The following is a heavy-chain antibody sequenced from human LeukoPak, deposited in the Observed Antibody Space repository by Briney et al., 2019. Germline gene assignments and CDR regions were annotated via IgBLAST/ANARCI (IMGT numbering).Heavy chain of an antibody. CDR2: INPNSGGT. CDR3: ARLSSSWYEPADY. V-gene: IGHV1-2*02. D-gene: IGHD6-13*01. Sequence: ASVKVSCKASGYTFTGYYMHWARQAPGQGLEWMGWINPNSGGTNYAQKFQGRVTMTRDTSISTAYMELSRLRSDDTAVYYCARLSSSWYEPADYWGQGTLVTVSS. J-gene: IGHJ4*02. CDR1: GYTFTGYY.